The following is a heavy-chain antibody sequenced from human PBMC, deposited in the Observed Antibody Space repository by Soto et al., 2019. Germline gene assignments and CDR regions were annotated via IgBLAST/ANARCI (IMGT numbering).Heavy chain of an antibody. V-gene: IGHV3-33*01. J-gene: IGHJ4*02. D-gene: IGHD6-19*01. CDR3: ARALSSGWALDY. CDR2: IWYDGSNK. Sequence: ATGKGLEWVAVIWYDGSNKYYADSVKGRFTISRDNSKNTLYLQMNSLRAEDTAVYYCARALSSGWALDYWGQRPFVTVSS.